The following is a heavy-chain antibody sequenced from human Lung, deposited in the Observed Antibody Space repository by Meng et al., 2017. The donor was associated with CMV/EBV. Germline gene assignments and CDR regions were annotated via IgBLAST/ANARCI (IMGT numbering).Heavy chain of an antibody. D-gene: IGHD3-22*01. CDR2: TFYRSKWYN. CDR1: GDSVSSNSAA. V-gene: IGHV6-1*01. J-gene: IGHJ4*02. Sequence: SQXXSLTXAISGDSVSSNSAAWNWIRQSPSRGLEWLGTTFYRSKWYNNYGVSVKSRITINADTSKNQLSLQLTSVTPEDTAVYFCARAGRSYLYYFDYWGQGTVVTVSS. CDR3: ARAGRSYLYYFDY.